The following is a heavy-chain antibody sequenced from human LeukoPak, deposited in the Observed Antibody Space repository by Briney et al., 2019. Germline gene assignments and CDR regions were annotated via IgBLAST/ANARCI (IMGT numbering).Heavy chain of an antibody. CDR1: GGSISSGGFS. CDR2: IYQSGRA. CDR3: ARGTPDFDS. Sequence: SQTLSLNCAVSGGSISSGGFSWNWIRQPPGKGLEWIGFIYQSGRATYNPSLKSRVNISVDRSKNQFSVKMNSVTAADTAVYFCARGTPDFDSWGQGTLVTVSS. J-gene: IGHJ4*02. V-gene: IGHV4-30-2*01.